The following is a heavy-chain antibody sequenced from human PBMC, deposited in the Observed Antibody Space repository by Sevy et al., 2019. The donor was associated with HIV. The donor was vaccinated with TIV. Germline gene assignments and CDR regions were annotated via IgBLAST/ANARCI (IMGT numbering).Heavy chain of an antibody. V-gene: IGHV3-30*18. CDR1: GFTFTTSG. Sequence: GGSLRLSCVVSGFTFTTSGMHWVRQAPGKGLEWVAVISYHGRDKFYADSVQGRFTISRDNSDNILYLHMNSLRSEDTAVYYCSKHFTGHNGMDVWGQGTMVTVSS. J-gene: IGHJ6*02. CDR3: SKHFTGHNGMDV. D-gene: IGHD3-3*02. CDR2: ISYHGRDK.